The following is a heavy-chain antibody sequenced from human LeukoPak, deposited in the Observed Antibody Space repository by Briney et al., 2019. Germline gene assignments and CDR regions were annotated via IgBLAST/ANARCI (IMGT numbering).Heavy chain of an antibody. V-gene: IGHV1-8*01. CDR1: GYPFTSYE. J-gene: IGHJ5*02. Sequence: GASVKVSREASGYPFTSYEINWVRQAPGQGLEWMGWMNTNSGNTGYAQKFKGRVTMTRNTSTRTAYLELSSLRSDDTAVYYCARLFVQEPSGCFDPWGQGTLVTVSS. D-gene: IGHD3-10*01. CDR3: ARLFVQEPSGCFDP. CDR2: MNTNSGNT.